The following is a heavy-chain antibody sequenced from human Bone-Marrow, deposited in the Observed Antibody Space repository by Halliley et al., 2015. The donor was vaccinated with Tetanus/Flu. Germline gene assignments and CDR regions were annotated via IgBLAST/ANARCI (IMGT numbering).Heavy chain of an antibody. CDR3: AKGRSSIFGVASGAAFYYYYGMDV. CDR2: ISGSGDNT. D-gene: IGHD3-3*01. V-gene: IGHV3-23*01. J-gene: IGHJ6*02. CDR1: GFTSSSYA. Sequence: SLRLSCVDSGFTSSSYAMTWVRQAPGKGLEWVSAISGSGDNTYYADSMKGRFTISRDNSKNTLYLQMNSLRAEDTAVYYCAKGRSSIFGVASGAAFYYYYGMDVWGQGTTVTVSS.